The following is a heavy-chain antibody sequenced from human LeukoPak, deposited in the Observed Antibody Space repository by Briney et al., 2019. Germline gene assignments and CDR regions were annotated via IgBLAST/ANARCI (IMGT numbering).Heavy chain of an antibody. J-gene: IGHJ3*02. CDR2: IYPYSGDT. CDR3: ARDRNSGSSLDI. V-gene: IGHV1-2*02. CDR1: GYTFTGYH. D-gene: IGHD6-6*01. Sequence: GASVKVSCKASGYTFTGYHIHWVRQAPGQGLEWMGWIYPYSGDTNYAQNLQGRVTMTRDTSISTAYMELSSLKSDDTAVYYCARDRNSGSSLDIWGQGTMLTVSS.